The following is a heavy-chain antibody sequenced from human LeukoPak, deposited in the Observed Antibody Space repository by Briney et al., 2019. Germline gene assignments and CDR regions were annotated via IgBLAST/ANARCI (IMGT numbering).Heavy chain of an antibody. CDR2: IYYSGST. D-gene: IGHD3-10*01. J-gene: IGHJ5*02. V-gene: IGHV4-59*04. Sequence: KASETLSLTCTVSGGSISSYYWSWIRQPPGKGLEWIGSIYYSGSTYYNPSLKSRVTISVDTSKNQFSLKLRSVTAADTAVYYCARRAMVRGVIINWFDPWGQGALVTVSS. CDR3: ARRAMVRGVIINWFDP. CDR1: GGSISSYY.